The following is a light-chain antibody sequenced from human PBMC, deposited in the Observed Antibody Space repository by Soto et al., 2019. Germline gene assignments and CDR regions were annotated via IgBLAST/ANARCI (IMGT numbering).Light chain of an antibody. CDR3: ATWDDSLNVFYV. CDR1: TSNIGTNS. V-gene: IGLV1-44*01. Sequence: QPVLTQPPSASGTPGQRVTLSCSGSTSNIGTNSVNWYRHLPGTAPKLLIYNNDQRPSGVPDRFSGSKSGTSASLAITGLQSEDEADYYCATWDDSLNVFYVFGSGTKLTVL. J-gene: IGLJ1*01. CDR2: NND.